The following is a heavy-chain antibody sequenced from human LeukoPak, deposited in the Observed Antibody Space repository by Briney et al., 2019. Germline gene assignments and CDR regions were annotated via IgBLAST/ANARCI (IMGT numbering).Heavy chain of an antibody. CDR2: IYYSGST. J-gene: IGHJ4*02. D-gene: IGHD4-17*01. CDR3: ARVPIDYGDYYFDY. V-gene: IGHV4-59*01. CDR1: GGSISSYY. Sequence: PSETLSLTCTVSGGSISSYYWSWIRQPPGKGLEWIGYIYYSGSTNYNPSLKSRVTISVDTSKNQFSLKLSSVTAADTAVYYCARVPIDYGDYYFDYWGQGTLVTVSS.